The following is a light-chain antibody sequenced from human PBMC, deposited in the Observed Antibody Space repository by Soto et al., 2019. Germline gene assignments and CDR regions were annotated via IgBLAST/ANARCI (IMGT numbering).Light chain of an antibody. J-gene: IGLJ1*01. V-gene: IGLV1-40*01. CDR3: WCSDVSLSGSYV. CDR2: GNS. CDR1: SSNIGAGYD. Sequence: QSVLTQPPSVSGAPGQRVTLSCTGTSSNIGAGYDVHWYQQLPGTAPKLLMYGNSNRPPGVPDLFSGSKSGTSASLAITGLQAEEEGDYYCWCSDVSLSGSYVFGTGTKLTVL.